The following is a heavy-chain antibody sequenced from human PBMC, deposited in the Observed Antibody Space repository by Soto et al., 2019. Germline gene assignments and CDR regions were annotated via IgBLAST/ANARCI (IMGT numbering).Heavy chain of an antibody. D-gene: IGHD1-26*01. CDR1: GYTFTGYY. J-gene: IGHJ6*02. V-gene: IGHV1-2*04. CDR3: ARDWSGSYSGQGNYYYGMDV. Sequence: ASVKVSCKASGYTFTGYYMHWARHAPGQGPEWMGWINPNSGGTNYAQKFQGWVTMTRDTSISTAYMELSRLRSDDTAVYYCARDWSGSYSGQGNYYYGMDVWGQGTTVTVSS. CDR2: INPNSGGT.